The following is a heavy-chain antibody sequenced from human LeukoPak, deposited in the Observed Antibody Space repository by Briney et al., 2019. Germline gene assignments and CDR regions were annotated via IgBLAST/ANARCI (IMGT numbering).Heavy chain of an antibody. V-gene: IGHV3-23*01. J-gene: IGHJ4*02. CDR1: GFTFSSYS. Sequence: GGSLRLSCAASGFTFSSYSMNWVRQAPGKGLEWVSAISGSGGSTYYADSVKGRFTISRDNSKNTLYLQMNSLRAEDTAVYYCAKDHQLSYSVYWGQGTLVTVSS. CDR2: ISGSGGST. D-gene: IGHD3-10*01. CDR3: AKDHQLSYSVY.